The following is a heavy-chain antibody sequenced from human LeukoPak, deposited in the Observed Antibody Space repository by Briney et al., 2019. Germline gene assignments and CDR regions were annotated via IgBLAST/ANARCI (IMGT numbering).Heavy chain of an antibody. D-gene: IGHD2-15*01. J-gene: IGHJ6*03. CDR1: GFTFTTYD. CDR3: ARDRGGGHMDV. V-gene: IGHV3-13*01. Sequence: GGSLRLSCAASGFTFTTYDMHWVRQATGRGLEWVSAIGTTGDTYYPGSVKGRFTISRENAKNSLYLQMNSLRAGDTAVYYCARDRGGGHMDVWGKGTTVTISS. CDR2: IGTTGDT.